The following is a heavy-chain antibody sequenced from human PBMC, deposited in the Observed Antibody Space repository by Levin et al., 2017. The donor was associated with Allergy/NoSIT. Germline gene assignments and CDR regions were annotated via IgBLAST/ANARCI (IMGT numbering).Heavy chain of an antibody. V-gene: IGHV4-59*08. D-gene: IGHD3-3*01. CDR3: ARSITIFGVVSNWFDP. CDR1: GGSISSYY. CDR2: IYYSGST. Sequence: GSLRLSCTVSGGSISSYYWSWIRQPPGKGLEWIGYIYYSGSTNYNPSLKSRVTISVDTSKNQFSLKLSSVTAADTAVYYCARSITIFGVVSNWFDPWGQGTLVTVSS. J-gene: IGHJ5*02.